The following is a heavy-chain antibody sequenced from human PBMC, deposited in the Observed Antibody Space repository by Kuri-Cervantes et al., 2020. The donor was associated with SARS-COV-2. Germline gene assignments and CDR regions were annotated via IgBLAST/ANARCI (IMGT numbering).Heavy chain of an antibody. CDR3: ARDSVHSYSMDV. CDR1: GGSFSGYY. V-gene: IGHV4-34*01. Sequence: SETLSLTCAVYGGSFSGYYWSWIRQPPGKGLEWIGEIYHSGSTNYNPSLKSRVTISVDKSKNQFSLKLSSVTAEDTALYYCARDSVHSYSMDVWGKGTTVTVSS. CDR2: IYHSGST. J-gene: IGHJ6*03. D-gene: IGHD3-10*01.